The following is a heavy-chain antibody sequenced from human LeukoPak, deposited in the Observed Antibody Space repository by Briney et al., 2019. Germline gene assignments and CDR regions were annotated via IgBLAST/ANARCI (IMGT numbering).Heavy chain of an antibody. Sequence: PGGSLRLSCAASGFTFSSYAMSWVRQAPGKGLEWVSAISGSGGSTYYADSVKGRFTISRDNSKNTLYLQMNSLRAEDTAVYYCAKAHYDSSGYFLAHWGQGTLVTVSS. D-gene: IGHD3-22*01. V-gene: IGHV3-23*01. J-gene: IGHJ4*02. CDR3: AKAHYDSSGYFLAH. CDR1: GFTFSSYA. CDR2: ISGSGGST.